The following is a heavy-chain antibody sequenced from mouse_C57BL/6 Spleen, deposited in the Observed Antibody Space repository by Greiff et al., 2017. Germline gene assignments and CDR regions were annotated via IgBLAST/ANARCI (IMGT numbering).Heavy chain of an antibody. CDR3: ARRAGVHYGGSYEYFDV. D-gene: IGHD1-1*01. CDR2: INPSSGYT. V-gene: IGHV1-4*01. CDR1: GYTFTSYT. Sequence: QVQLQQSGAELARPGASVKMSCKASGYTFTSYTMHWVKQRPGQGLEWIGYINPSSGYTKYNQKFKDKATLTADKSSSTAYMRLSSLTSENSAVYYSARRAGVHYGGSYEYFDVWGTGTPVTVSS. J-gene: IGHJ1*03.